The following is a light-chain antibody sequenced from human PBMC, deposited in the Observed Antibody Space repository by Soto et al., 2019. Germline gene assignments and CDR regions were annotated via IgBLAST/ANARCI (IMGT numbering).Light chain of an antibody. CDR3: CSHAGSTYV. CDR2: EVS. CDR1: SSDVGTYNV. J-gene: IGLJ1*01. Sequence: SALTQPASVSGSPGQSITISCTGTSSDVGTYNVVSWYQQHPGKVPKLMIYEVSKRPSGVSNRFSGSKSGNTASLTISGLQAEDEADYYCCSHAGSTYVFGTGTKVTVL. V-gene: IGLV2-23*02.